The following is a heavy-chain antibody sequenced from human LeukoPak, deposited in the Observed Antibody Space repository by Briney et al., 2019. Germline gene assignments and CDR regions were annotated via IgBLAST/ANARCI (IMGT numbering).Heavy chain of an antibody. CDR2: ISYDGSNK. Sequence: GGSLRLSCVASGLSFSDYAMHWVRQAPGKGLEWVAIISYDGSNKHYTDSVKGRFTVSRDDSENTLYLQMTSLRAEDTAVFYCAKGTTDYDASDPLDFWGQGTLVTVSS. J-gene: IGHJ4*02. CDR3: AKGTTDYDASDPLDF. D-gene: IGHD3-16*01. CDR1: GLSFSDYA. V-gene: IGHV3-30*04.